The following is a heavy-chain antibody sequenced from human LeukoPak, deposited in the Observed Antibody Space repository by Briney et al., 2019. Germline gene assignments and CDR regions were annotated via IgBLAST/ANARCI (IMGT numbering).Heavy chain of an antibody. CDR2: VSGRGSST. CDR1: GLSFSNYV. Sequence: GGSLRLSCEGSGLSFSNYVMNWVRQAPGKGLQWVSGVSGRGSSTYYADSVKGRFTISRDNSKNTVYLQMKSLRAEDTAIYFCAKYTTPYYFDYWGQGILFTVSP. J-gene: IGHJ4*02. CDR3: AKYTTPYYFDY. D-gene: IGHD1-1*01. V-gene: IGHV3-23*01.